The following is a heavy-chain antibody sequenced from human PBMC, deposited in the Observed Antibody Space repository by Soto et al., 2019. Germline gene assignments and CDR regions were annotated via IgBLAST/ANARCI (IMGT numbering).Heavy chain of an antibody. D-gene: IGHD6-13*01. J-gene: IGHJ6*02. Sequence: QVQLVQSGAEVKKPGSSVKVSCKASGGTFSSYAISWVRQAPGQGLEWMGGIIPIFGTANCAQKFQGRVTITADESTSTAYMELSRLRSEDTAVYYCARPRSAAGIYYYGMDVWGQGTTVTVSS. CDR1: GGTFSSYA. V-gene: IGHV1-69*01. CDR3: ARPRSAAGIYYYGMDV. CDR2: IIPIFGTA.